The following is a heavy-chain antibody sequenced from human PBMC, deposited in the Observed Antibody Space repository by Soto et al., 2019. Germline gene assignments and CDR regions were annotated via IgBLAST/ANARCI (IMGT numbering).Heavy chain of an antibody. D-gene: IGHD5-12*01. CDR1: GDSVSSNTAS. J-gene: IGHJ5*02. CDR3: AKGDNLGPKTGYAFDP. Sequence: SQTLTLTCAISGDSVSSNTASWNWIRQSPSRGLEWLGRTYFRSKWYNDYAVSVKSRIIINPDTSNNQFSLQLNSVTPEDTAVYFCAKGDNLGPKTGYAFDPWGQGIMVTVSS. CDR2: TYFRSKWYN. V-gene: IGHV6-1*01.